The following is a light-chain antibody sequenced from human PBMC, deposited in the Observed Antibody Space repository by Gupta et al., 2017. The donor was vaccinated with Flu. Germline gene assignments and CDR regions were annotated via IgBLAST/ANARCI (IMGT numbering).Light chain of an antibody. J-gene: IGLJ3*02. CDR2: EVT. CDR3: SSYTTSGSVM. Sequence: ISMCCTGPSTDVGGYNYVSWYHQYPGEATTLIIAEVTNRPSGASRRFSGSKSGDPASLTISGLQAEDGGDYDCSSYTTSGSVMYGGGTKLT. CDR1: STDVGGYNY. V-gene: IGLV2-14*01.